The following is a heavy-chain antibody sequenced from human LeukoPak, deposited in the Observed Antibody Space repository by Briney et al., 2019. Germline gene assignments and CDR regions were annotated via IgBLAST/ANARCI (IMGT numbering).Heavy chain of an antibody. D-gene: IGHD1-26*01. CDR2: IYYSGST. CDR3: ASGRRELPVDY. CDR1: GGSISSNY. J-gene: IGHJ4*02. Sequence: SETLSLTCTGSGGSISSNYWSWIRQPPGQGLEWIGYIYYSGSTSYNPSLKSRVTTSVDTSKNQFSLKLSCVTAADTAVYYCASGRRELPVDYWGQGTLVTVSS. V-gene: IGHV4-59*01.